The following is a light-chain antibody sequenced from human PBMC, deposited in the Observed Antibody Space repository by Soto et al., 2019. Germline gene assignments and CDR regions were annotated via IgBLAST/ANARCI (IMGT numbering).Light chain of an antibody. Sequence: QSALTQPASVSGSPGQSNTISCTGTSSDVGAYGYVSWYQQHPGKAPKLMNYEVSYRPSGVSNRFSGSKSGNAASLTISGLQAEDEADYYCSSYSTSSTVVFGGGTKLTVL. V-gene: IGLV2-14*01. J-gene: IGLJ2*01. CDR3: SSYSTSSTVV. CDR1: SSDVGAYGY. CDR2: EVS.